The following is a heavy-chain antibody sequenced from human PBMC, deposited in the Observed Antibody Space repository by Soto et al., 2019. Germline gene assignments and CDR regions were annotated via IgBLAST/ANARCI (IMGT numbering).Heavy chain of an antibody. CDR1: GFTFNTYG. V-gene: IGHV3-30*18. Sequence: GGSLRLSCAASGFTFNTYGMHWVRQAPGKGLEWVAVISYDGSDKYYADSVKGRFIISRDNSKNTLYLQMNSLRAEDTAVYYCAKTSGATMIVVVIRGDGYFDYWGQGTLVTVSS. D-gene: IGHD3-22*01. J-gene: IGHJ4*02. CDR2: ISYDGSDK. CDR3: AKTSGATMIVVVIRGDGYFDY.